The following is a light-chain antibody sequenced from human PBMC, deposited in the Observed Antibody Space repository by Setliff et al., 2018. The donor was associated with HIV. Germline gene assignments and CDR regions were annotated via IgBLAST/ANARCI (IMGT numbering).Light chain of an antibody. CDR3: CSNTGSNTYV. CDR1: SSDIGRYNL. Sequence: VLTQPSSVSGSPGQSITISCTGTSSDIGRYNLVSWYQQYPGKAPKLMIYQATKRPSGVSNRFSGSKSGNTASLTISGLQAEDEADYYCCSNTGSNTYVFGSGTRSPS. CDR2: QAT. V-gene: IGLV2-23*01. J-gene: IGLJ1*01.